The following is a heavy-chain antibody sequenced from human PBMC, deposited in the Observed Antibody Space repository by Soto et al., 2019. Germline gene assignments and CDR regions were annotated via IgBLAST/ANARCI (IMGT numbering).Heavy chain of an antibody. J-gene: IGHJ5*01. CDR2: IYKSATT. CDR1: GDSISNLDYF. V-gene: IGHV4-30-4*01. Sequence: SETLSLTCSVSGDSISNLDYFCAWIRQPPGQALEYIGYIYKSATTYYNPSFESRVAISVDTSKSQFSLNVTSVTAADTAVYFCARGRYCLTGRCFPNWFDSWGQGALVTVSS. CDR3: ARGRYCLTGRCFPNWFDS. D-gene: IGHD7-27*01.